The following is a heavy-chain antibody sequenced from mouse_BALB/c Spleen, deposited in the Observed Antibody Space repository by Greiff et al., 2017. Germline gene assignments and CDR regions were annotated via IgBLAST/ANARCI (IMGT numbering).Heavy chain of an antibody. CDR1: GYSFTGYY. Sequence: LVKTGASVKISCKASGYSFTGYYMHWVKQSHGKSLEWIGYISCYNGATSYNQKFKGKATFTVDTSSSTAYMQFNSLTSEDSAVYYCARGYYYGSSYVDYWGQGTTLTVSS. CDR2: ISCYNGAT. CDR3: ARGYYYGSSYVDY. J-gene: IGHJ2*01. D-gene: IGHD1-1*01. V-gene: IGHV1S34*01.